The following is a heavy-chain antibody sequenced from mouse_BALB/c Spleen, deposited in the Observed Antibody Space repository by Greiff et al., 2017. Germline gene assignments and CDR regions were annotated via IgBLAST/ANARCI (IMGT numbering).Heavy chain of an antibody. CDR2: IYPGDGDT. CDR3: ARGEKVHFDY. CDR1: GYAFSSSW. V-gene: IGHV1-82*01. J-gene: IGHJ2*01. Sequence: QVQLQQSGPELVKPGASVKISCKASGYAFSSSWMNWVKQRPGQGLEWIGRIYPGDGDTNYNGKFKGKATLTADKSSSTAYMQLSSLTSVDSAVYFCARGEKVHFDYWGQGTTLTVSS.